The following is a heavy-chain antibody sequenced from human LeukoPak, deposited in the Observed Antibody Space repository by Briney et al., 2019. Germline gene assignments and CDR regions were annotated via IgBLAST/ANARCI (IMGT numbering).Heavy chain of an antibody. J-gene: IGHJ4*02. CDR2: TFYRSKWHN. V-gene: IGHV6-1*01. D-gene: IGHD2-15*01. CDR3: ARLVGGSPDS. Sequence: SQTLSLTFDISGDSVSSKSAAWNRIRQSPSRGLEWLGRTFYRSKWHNDYAVSVKGRITINPDTSKNQFSLQLHSVTPDDTAVYYCARLVGGSPDSWGQGTLVTVSS. CDR1: GDSVSSKSAA.